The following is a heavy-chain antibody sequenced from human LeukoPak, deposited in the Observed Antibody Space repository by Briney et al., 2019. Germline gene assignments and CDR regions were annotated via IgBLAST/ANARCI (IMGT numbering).Heavy chain of an antibody. D-gene: IGHD1-26*01. J-gene: IGHJ4*02. V-gene: IGHV1-2*02. CDR1: GYTCSGDY. Sequence: ASVKVSCRASGYTCSGDYIHWMRQAPGQGLEWMGWINHNNGGTNYARKFQGRVTMTRDTSITTTYMELISLRSDDTAVYYCARGGPKPIMGAADCWGQGTLVTVSS. CDR3: ARGGPKPIMGAADC. CDR2: INHNNGGT.